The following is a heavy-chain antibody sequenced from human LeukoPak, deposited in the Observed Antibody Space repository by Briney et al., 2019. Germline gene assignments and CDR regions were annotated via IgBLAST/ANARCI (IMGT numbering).Heavy chain of an antibody. CDR2: LYSDGNT. CDR1: GFTVITND. J-gene: IGHJ4*02. CDR3: ARGVEPLAANTLAY. D-gene: IGHD1-14*01. V-gene: IGHV3-53*01. Sequence: PEGSLRLSCAASGFTVITNDMTWVHQAPGKGLEWVSVLYSDGNTKYADSVQGRFTISRDNSKNTLYLEMNSLSPDDTAVYYCARGVEPLAANTLAYWGQGTLVTVSS.